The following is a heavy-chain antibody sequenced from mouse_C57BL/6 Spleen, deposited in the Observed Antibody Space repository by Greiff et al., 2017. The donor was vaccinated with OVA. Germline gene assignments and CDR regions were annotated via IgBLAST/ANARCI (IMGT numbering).Heavy chain of an antibody. CDR2: ISNGGGST. D-gene: IGHD2-4*01. J-gene: IGHJ4*01. Sequence: EVKLVESGGGLVQPGGSLKLSCAASGFTFSDYYMYWVRQTPEKRLEWVAYISNGGGSTYYPDTVKGRFTISRDNAKNTLYLQMSRLKSEDTAMYYCARQGIYYDYYYAMDYWGQGTSVTVSS. CDR1: GFTFSDYY. V-gene: IGHV5-12*01. CDR3: ARQGIYYDYYYAMDY.